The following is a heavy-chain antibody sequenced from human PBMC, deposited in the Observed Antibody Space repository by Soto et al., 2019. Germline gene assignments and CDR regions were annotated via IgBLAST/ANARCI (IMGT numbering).Heavy chain of an antibody. J-gene: IGHJ6*03. CDR1: GFTFSSYG. D-gene: IGHD3-10*01. CDR2: IWYDGSNK. V-gene: IGHV3-33*01. Sequence: GGSLRLSCAASGFTFSSYGMHWVRQAPGKGLEWVAVIWYDGSNKYYADSVKGRFTISRDNSKNTLYLQMNSLRAEDTAVYYCARDPQGSGSYSLDYYYYYYMDVWGKGTTVTVSS. CDR3: ARDPQGSGSYSLDYYYYYYMDV.